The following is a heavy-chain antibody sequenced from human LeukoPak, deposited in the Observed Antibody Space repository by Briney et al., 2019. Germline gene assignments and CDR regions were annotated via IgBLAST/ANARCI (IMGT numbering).Heavy chain of an antibody. CDR2: INPNSGLT. V-gene: IGHV1-2*02. CDR3: ARLADCSSSSCRSFDY. Sequence: GASVKVSCKASGYPFTGYYLHWVRQAPGQGLECMGWINPNSGLTNYAQKFQGRVTMTRDTSISTAYMELSRLRSDDTAVYYCARLADCSSSSCRSFDYWGQGTLVTVSS. D-gene: IGHD2-2*01. CDR1: GYPFTGYY. J-gene: IGHJ4*02.